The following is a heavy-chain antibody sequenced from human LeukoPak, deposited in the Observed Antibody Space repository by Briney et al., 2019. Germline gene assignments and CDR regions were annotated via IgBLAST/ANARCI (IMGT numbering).Heavy chain of an antibody. CDR3: ARRRRDYDILTGYYYYYMDV. CDR1: GYSISSGYY. J-gene: IGHJ6*03. CDR2: IYHSGST. D-gene: IGHD3-9*01. V-gene: IGHV4-38-2*02. Sequence: PSETLSLTCTVSGYSISSGYYWGWIRQPPGKGLEWIGSIYHSGSTYYNPSLKSRVTISVDTSKNQFSLKLSSVTAADTAVYYCARRRRDYDILTGYYYYYMDVWGKGTTVTVSS.